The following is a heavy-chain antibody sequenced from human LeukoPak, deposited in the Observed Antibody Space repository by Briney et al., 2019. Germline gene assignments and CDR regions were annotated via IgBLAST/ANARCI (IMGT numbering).Heavy chain of an antibody. CDR1: GFSFSNYW. Sequence: PGMSLRLSCAASGFSFSNYWMHWVRQAPDKGLDWVAEISSDGNKEFYADSVKGRFIISRDNSKNIVFLQMNSLRGEDTAVYYCVRDFSGKWSLEYWGQGTLVTVSS. CDR2: ISSDGNKE. V-gene: IGHV3-30-3*01. D-gene: IGHD6-25*01. CDR3: VRDFSGKWSLEY. J-gene: IGHJ4*02.